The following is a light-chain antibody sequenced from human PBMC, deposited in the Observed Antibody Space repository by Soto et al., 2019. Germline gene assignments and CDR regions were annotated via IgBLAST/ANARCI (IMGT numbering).Light chain of an antibody. CDR2: DAS. CDR3: QQRSNWIT. V-gene: IGKV3-11*01. J-gene: IGKJ5*01. CDR1: QGVSRY. Sequence: QARHFCASGEMGTCFFRASQGVSRYLAWYQQKPGQAPRLLIYDASYRATGIPARFSGSGSGTDFTLTISSLEPEDFAVYYCQQRSNWITFGQGTRLEI.